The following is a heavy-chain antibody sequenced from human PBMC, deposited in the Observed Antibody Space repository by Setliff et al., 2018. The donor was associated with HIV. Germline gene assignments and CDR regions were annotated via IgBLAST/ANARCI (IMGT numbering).Heavy chain of an antibody. V-gene: IGHV1-2*02. J-gene: IGHJ3*02. CDR3: ARAAGDWNTFDI. CDR1: GYTFTGYY. D-gene: IGHD1-1*01. CDR2: IIPNSDDT. Sequence: ASVKVSCKASGYTFTGYYIHWVRQAPGQGLEWMGWIIPNSDDTNYAQKFQGRVTMTRDTSISTAYMEMSRLRSDDTAIYYCARAAGDWNTFDIWGQGTMVTVSS.